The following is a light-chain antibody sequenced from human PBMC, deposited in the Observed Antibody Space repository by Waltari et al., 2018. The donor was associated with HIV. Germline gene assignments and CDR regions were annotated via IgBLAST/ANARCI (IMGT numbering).Light chain of an antibody. J-gene: IGLJ3*02. CDR2: GEN. Sequence: SSELTQDPAVSVALGQTVRITCQGDSLRTFFASWYQQKTGQAPLLVIYGENNRPSGIPDRFSVSSSGDTASLTITGAQAEDEADYYCNSRDSSGVVFGGGTKLTVL. CDR1: SLRTFF. V-gene: IGLV3-19*01. CDR3: NSRDSSGVV.